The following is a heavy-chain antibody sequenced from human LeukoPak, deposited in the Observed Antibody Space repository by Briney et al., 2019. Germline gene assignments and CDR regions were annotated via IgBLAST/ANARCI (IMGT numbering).Heavy chain of an antibody. D-gene: IGHD6-19*01. CDR1: GGSISSYY. CDR3: ARQDSSGWYGLDP. J-gene: IGHJ5*02. V-gene: IGHV4-59*08. CDR2: IYYSGST. Sequence: PSETLSLTCTVSGGSISSYYWSWIRQPPGKGLEWIGYIYYSGSTNYNPSLKSRVTISVDTSKNQLSLKLSSVTAADTAVYYCARQDSSGWYGLDPWGQGTLVTVSS.